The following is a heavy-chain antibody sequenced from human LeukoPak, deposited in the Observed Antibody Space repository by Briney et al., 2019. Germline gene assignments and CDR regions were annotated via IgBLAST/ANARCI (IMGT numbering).Heavy chain of an antibody. Sequence: GRSLRLSCAASGFTFTNYAMHWVRLAPGKGLEWVAATSYDGSNEYYGDSVKGRFTISRDNSKNTLYLQMNSLRAEDTAVYYWASLDTVPPGVYGMDVWGKGTTVTVSS. CDR1: GFTFTNYA. V-gene: IGHV3-30-3*01. D-gene: IGHD4-17*01. CDR3: ASLDTVPPGVYGMDV. J-gene: IGHJ6*04. CDR2: TSYDGSNE.